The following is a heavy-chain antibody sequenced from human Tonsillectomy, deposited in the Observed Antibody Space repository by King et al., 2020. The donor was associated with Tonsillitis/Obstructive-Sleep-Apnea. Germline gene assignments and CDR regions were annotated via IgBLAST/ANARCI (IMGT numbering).Heavy chain of an antibody. CDR3: ASTDKLSSSLHGAADAFDI. CDR1: GFTVSSNY. D-gene: IGHD6-13*01. J-gene: IGHJ3*02. V-gene: IGHV3-53*01. CDR2: IYSGGST. Sequence: VQLVESGGGLIQPGGSLRLSCAASGFTVSSNYMSWVRQAPGKGLEWVSVIYSGGSTYYADSVKGRFTISRDNSKNTLNLQMNSLRAEDTAVYYCASTDKLSSSLHGAADAFDIWGQGTIVTVSS.